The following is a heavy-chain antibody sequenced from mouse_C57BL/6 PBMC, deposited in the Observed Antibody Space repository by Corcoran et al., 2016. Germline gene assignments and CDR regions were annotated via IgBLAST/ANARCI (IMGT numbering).Heavy chain of an antibody. CDR2: INTYSGVP. Sequence: QIQLVQSGPERKKPGETVKISCKASGYTFTTYGMSWVKQAPGKGLKWMGWINTYSGVPTYADDFKGRFAFSLETSASTAYLQINNLKNEDTATYFCARGNYYGSRSDWYFDVWGTGTTVTVSS. D-gene: IGHD1-1*01. V-gene: IGHV9-3*01. CDR3: ARGNYYGSRSDWYFDV. CDR1: GYTFTTYG. J-gene: IGHJ1*03.